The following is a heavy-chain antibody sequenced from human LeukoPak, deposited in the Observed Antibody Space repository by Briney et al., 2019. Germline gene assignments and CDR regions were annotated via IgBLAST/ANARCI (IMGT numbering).Heavy chain of an antibody. J-gene: IGHJ5*02. CDR3: AREGYNWNYVWFDP. CDR2: INPNSGGT. CDR1: GYTFTGYY. D-gene: IGHD1-7*01. V-gene: IGHV1-2*02. Sequence: ASVKVSCKASGYTFTGYYMHWVRQAPGQGLEWMGWINPNSGGTNYAQKFQGRVTMTRDTSISTAYMELSRLRSDDTAVYYCAREGYNWNYVWFDPWGQGTLVTVSS.